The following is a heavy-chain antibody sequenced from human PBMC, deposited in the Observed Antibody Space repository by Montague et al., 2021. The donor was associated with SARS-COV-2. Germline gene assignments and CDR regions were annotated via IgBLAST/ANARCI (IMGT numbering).Heavy chain of an antibody. D-gene: IGHD2-8*01. CDR1: GGSISSPDHY. J-gene: IGHJ5*02. Sequence: SETLSLTCTVSGGSISSPDHYWGWIRQSPGRGLEWIGSISYTGRTYYNPSLRSRVSFSMDTSKNHFSLSLSSVTVADTAVYFCARQLPSYCATNKCYPYSFDPWGQGALVTVSS. CDR2: ISYTGRT. V-gene: IGHV4-39*01. CDR3: ARQLPSYCATNKCYPYSFDP.